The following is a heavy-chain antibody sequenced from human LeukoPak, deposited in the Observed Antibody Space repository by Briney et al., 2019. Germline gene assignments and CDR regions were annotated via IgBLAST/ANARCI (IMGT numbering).Heavy chain of an antibody. CDR1: GFTFSSYW. CDR3: ARNNGKDV. J-gene: IGHJ6*02. V-gene: IGHV3-7*03. Sequence: GGSLRLSCAASGFTFSSYWMTWVRQVPGRGPEWVANVNRDGSETYYLDSVKGRFTISKDNAKNSLYLQMNSLRAEDTALYHCARNNGKDVWGQGTTVIVSS. CDR2: VNRDGSET.